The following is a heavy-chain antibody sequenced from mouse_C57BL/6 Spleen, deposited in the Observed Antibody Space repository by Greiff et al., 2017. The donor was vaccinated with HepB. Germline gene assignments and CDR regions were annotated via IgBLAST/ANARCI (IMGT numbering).Heavy chain of an antibody. Sequence: EVKLMESGGGLVKPGGSLKLSCAASGFTFSDYGMHWVRQAPEKGLEWVAYISSGSSTIYYADTGKGRFTISRDNAKNTLFLQMTSLRSEDTAMYYCARESTGGAMDYWGQGTSVTVSS. D-gene: IGHD5-1*01. CDR3: ARESTGGAMDY. CDR1: GFTFSDYG. J-gene: IGHJ4*01. V-gene: IGHV5-17*01. CDR2: ISSGSSTI.